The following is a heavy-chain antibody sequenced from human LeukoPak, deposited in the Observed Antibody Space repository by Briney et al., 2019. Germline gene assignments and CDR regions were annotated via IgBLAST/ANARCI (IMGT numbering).Heavy chain of an antibody. J-gene: IGHJ1*01. CDR2: ISSGSSYI. CDR3: AGDYYDNSGKPQH. Sequence: GSLRLSCAASGFPFSSYTMNWVRQAPGKGLEWVSSISSGSSYIHYADSVKGRFTISRVNAKNSLYLHMNSLRAEDTAVYYCAGDYYDNSGKPQHWGQGALVTVSS. V-gene: IGHV3-21*01. D-gene: IGHD3-22*01. CDR1: GFPFSSYT.